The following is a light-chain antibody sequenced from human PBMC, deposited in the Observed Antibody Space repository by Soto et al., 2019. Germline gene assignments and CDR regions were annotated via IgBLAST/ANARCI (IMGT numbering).Light chain of an antibody. Sequence: EIVFTQSPGTLSLSPGERATLSCRASQSVSSSYLAWYQQKPGQAHRLLIYGASSRATGIPDRFSGSGSGTDFTLTISTLEPEDFAVYYCQQYGNAPFTFGPGTKVDI. CDR3: QQYGNAPFT. J-gene: IGKJ3*01. CDR2: GAS. V-gene: IGKV3-20*01. CDR1: QSVSSSY.